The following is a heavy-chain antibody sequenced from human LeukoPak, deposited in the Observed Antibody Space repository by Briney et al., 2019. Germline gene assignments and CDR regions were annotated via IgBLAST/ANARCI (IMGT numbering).Heavy chain of an antibody. CDR1: GFTFSSYG. CDR3: ARDLESSGWYGGGY. J-gene: IGHJ4*02. Sequence: GRSLRLSCATSGFTFSSYGMHWVRQAPGKGLEWVACESYDGSIKYYADSVKGRFTISRDNAKNSLYLQMNSLRAEDTAVYYCARDLESSGWYGGGYWGQGTLVIVSS. D-gene: IGHD6-19*01. V-gene: IGHV3-30*03. CDR2: ESYDGSIK.